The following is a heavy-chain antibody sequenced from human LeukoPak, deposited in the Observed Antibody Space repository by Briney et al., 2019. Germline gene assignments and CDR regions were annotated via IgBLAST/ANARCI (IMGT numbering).Heavy chain of an antibody. CDR1: GFSLNGYS. CDR2: ISSSSSYI. J-gene: IGHJ4*02. V-gene: IGHV3-21*01. CDR3: ARDRWQQLVRDGVDY. D-gene: IGHD6-13*01. Sequence: GGSLRLSCVASGFSLNGYSIHWVRRPPGQGLVWVSSISSSSSYIYYADSVKGRFTISRDNAKNSLYLQMNSLRAEDTAVYYCARDRWQQLVRDGVDYWGQGTLVTVSS.